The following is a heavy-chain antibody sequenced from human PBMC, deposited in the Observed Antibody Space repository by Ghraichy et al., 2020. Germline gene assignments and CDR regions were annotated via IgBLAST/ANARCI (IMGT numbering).Heavy chain of an antibody. V-gene: IGHV4-39*02. Sequence: SQTLSLTCTVSGGSISSSPYYWGWIRQPPGKGLEWVGSISYSGHTYYNPSLSSRLTISVDTSMSHFSLRLTSVTAADTAVYYCARIYTSADYYYHMDVWGKGTTVAVSS. CDR3: ARIYTSADYYYHMDV. CDR1: GGSISSSPYY. CDR2: ISYSGHT. D-gene: IGHD2-2*01. J-gene: IGHJ6*03.